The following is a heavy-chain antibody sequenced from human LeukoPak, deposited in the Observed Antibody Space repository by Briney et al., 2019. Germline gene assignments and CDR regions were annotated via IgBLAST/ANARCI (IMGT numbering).Heavy chain of an antibody. CDR3: AREEWELLHYFDY. Sequence: AETLSLTCTVSGGSISSSSYYWGWIRQPPGKGLEWIGSIYYSGSTYYNPSLKSRVTISVDTSKNQFSLKLSSVTAADTAVYYCAREEWELLHYFDYWGQGTLVTVSS. CDR2: IYYSGST. D-gene: IGHD1-26*01. J-gene: IGHJ4*02. CDR1: GGSISSSSYY. V-gene: IGHV4-39*07.